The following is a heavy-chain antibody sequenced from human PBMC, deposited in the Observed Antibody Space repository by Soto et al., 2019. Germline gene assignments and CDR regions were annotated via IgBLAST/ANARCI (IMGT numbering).Heavy chain of an antibody. CDR3: AKGPLGCGYDLDY. D-gene: IGHD5-12*01. V-gene: IGHV3-23*01. J-gene: IGHJ4*02. Sequence: EVQLLDSGGGLVQPGGSLRLSCAASGFTFSNYVMNWVRQAPGKGLDWVSAISASGGSTYYADSVKGRFTISRDNSKNTLYLQMSSLRPEDTAVYHCAKGPLGCGYDLDYWGQGTLVTVSS. CDR1: GFTFSNYV. CDR2: ISASGGST.